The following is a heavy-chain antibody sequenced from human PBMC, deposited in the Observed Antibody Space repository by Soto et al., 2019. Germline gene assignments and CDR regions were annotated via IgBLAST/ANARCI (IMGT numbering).Heavy chain of an antibody. J-gene: IGHJ4*02. CDR1: GFTVSSNY. D-gene: IGHD4-17*01. CDR3: AREWASGDYFDY. CDR2: IYSGGST. V-gene: IGHV3-66*01. Sequence: GGSLRLSCAASGFTVSSNYMSWVRQAPGKGLEWVSVIYSGGSTYYAASVKGRFTISRDKSNNKLYLQMNSLRAEDTAVYYCAREWASGDYFDYWGQGTLVTVSS.